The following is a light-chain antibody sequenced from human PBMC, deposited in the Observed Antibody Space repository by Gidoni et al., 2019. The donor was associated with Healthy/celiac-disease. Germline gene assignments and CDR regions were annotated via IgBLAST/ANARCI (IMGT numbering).Light chain of an antibody. Sequence: EIVLTQSPGTRSLSPGERATLSCRASQSVSSSYLAWYQQKPGQAPRLLIYGASSRATGIPDRFSGSVSGTDFTLTISRLEPEDFAVYYCQQYGSSPPSTFGQGTKLEIK. J-gene: IGKJ2*01. V-gene: IGKV3-20*01. CDR1: QSVSSSY. CDR2: GAS. CDR3: QQYGSSPPST.